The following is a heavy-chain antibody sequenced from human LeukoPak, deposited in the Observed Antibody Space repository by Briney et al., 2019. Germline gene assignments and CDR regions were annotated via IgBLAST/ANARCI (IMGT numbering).Heavy chain of an antibody. V-gene: IGHV4-4*02. CDR2: INHSGST. D-gene: IGHD3-9*01. J-gene: IGHJ4*02. CDR1: GGSISSSNN. Sequence: SETLSLTCTVSGGSISSSNNWGWIRQPPGKGLEWIGEINHSGSTNYNPSLKSRVTISVDSSKNQFSLKLSSVTAADTAVYYCARHTSYDVLTGYYHYFDYWGQGTLVTVSS. CDR3: ARHTSYDVLTGYYHYFDY.